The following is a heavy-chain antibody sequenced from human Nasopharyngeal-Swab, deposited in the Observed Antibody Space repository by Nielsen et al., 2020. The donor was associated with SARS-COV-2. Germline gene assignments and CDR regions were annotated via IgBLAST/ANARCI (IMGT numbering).Heavy chain of an antibody. V-gene: IGHV4-59*08. CDR1: GGSISGYY. CDR3: ARSPGYYFDY. Sequence: SETLSLTCTVAGGSISGYYWSWIRQPPGKGLEWIGYIYYSGSTNYNPSLKSRLTISVGTSKNQFSLKLTSVTAADTAVYYCARSPGYYFDYWGQGTLVTVSS. CDR2: IYYSGST. J-gene: IGHJ4*02.